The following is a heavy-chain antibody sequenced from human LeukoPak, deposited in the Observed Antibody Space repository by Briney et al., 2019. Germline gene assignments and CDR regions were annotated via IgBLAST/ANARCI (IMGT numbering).Heavy chain of an antibody. CDR3: ARGRLQARTTAVYNWFDP. V-gene: IGHV1-18*01. D-gene: IGHD5-24*01. J-gene: IGHJ5*02. CDR1: GYTFTSYG. CDR2: ISAYNGNT. Sequence: ASVKVSCKASGYTFTSYGISWVRQAPGQGLEWMGLISAYNGNTNYAQRLQGRVTMTTDTSTSTAYMELRSLRSDDTAVYYCARGRLQARTTAVYNWFDPWGQGTLVTVSS.